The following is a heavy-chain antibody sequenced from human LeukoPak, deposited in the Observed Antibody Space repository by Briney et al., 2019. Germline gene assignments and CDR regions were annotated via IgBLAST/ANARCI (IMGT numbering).Heavy chain of an antibody. CDR2: IYYSGST. CDR1: GGSISSGGYY. Sequence: PSQTLSLTCTVSGGSISSGGYYWSWIRQHPGKGLEWIGYIYYSGSTYYNPSLKSRVTISVDTSKNQFSLKLSSVTAADTAVYYCARGSAAAGFGDYWGQGTLVTVSS. J-gene: IGHJ4*02. CDR3: ARGSAAAGFGDY. D-gene: IGHD6-13*01. V-gene: IGHV4-31*03.